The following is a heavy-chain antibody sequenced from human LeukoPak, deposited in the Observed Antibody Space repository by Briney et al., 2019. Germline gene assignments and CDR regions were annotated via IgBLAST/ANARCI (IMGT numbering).Heavy chain of an antibody. J-gene: IGHJ3*02. CDR3: ARSTVTQGGDAFDI. CDR1: GGSISSGGYS. CDR2: IYHSGST. Sequence: SETLSLTCAVSGGSISSGGYSWSWIRQPPGTGLEWVGYIYHSGSTYYNPSLKSRVTISVDRSKNQFSLKLSSVTAADTAVYYCARSTVTQGGDAFDIWGQGTMVTVSS. V-gene: IGHV4-30-2*01. D-gene: IGHD4-17*01.